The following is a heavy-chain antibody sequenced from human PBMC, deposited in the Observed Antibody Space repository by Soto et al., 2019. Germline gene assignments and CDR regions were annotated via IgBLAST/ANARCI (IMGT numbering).Heavy chain of an antibody. CDR2: ISSSSSTI. D-gene: IGHD2-2*01. CDR1: GFTFSSYS. J-gene: IGHJ6*02. CDR3: AREPVVPASYYYGMDV. Sequence: GGSLRLSCAASGFTFSSYSMNWVRQAPGKGLEWVSYISSSSSTIYYADSVKGRFTISRDNAKNSLYLQMNSLRDEDTAVYYCAREPVVPASYYYGMDVWGQGTTVTVSS. V-gene: IGHV3-48*02.